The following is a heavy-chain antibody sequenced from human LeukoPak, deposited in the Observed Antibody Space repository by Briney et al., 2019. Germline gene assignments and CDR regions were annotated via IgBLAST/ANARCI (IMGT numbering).Heavy chain of an antibody. V-gene: IGHV1-18*01. CDR3: ARDPLRFGEPLYTWFDP. D-gene: IGHD3-10*01. J-gene: IGHJ5*02. CDR2: ISAYNGNT. Sequence: APVKVSCKASGYTFTSYGISWVRQAPGQGLEWMGWISAYNGNTNYAQKLQGRVTMTTDTSTSTAYMELRSLRSDDTAVYYCARDPLRFGEPLYTWFDPWGQGTLVTVSS. CDR1: GYTFTSYG.